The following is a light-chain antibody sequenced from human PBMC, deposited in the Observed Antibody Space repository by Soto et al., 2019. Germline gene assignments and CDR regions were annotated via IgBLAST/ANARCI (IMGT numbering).Light chain of an antibody. CDR3: QQYNNWPPWT. V-gene: IGKV3-15*01. Sequence: IVISQSPATLAVSKGERATLSCRASQSVSSNLAWYQQKPGQAPRLLIYGASTRATGIPARFSGSGSGTEFTLTISSLQSEDFAVYYCQQYNNWPPWTFGQGTKVDIK. CDR2: GAS. CDR1: QSVSSN. J-gene: IGKJ1*01.